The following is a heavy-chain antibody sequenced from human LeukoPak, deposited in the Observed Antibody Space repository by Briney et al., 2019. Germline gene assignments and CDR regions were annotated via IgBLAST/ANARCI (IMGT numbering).Heavy chain of an antibody. CDR3: AKRVGRGDYYYYMDV. V-gene: IGHV3-23*01. CDR1: GFTFSSYA. D-gene: IGHD1-26*01. CDR2: ISGSGGST. Sequence: GGSLRLSYAASGFTFSSYAMSWVRQAPGKGLEWVSAISGSGGSTYYADSVKGRFTISRDNSKNTLYLQMNSLRAEDTAVYYCAKRVGRGDYYYYMDVWGKGTTVTVSS. J-gene: IGHJ6*03.